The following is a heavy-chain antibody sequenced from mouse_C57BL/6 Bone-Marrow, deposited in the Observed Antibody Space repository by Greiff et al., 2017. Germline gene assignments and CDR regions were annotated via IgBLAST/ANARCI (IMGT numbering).Heavy chain of an antibody. J-gene: IGHJ2*01. CDR2: IWRGGST. CDR1: GFSLTSYG. CDR3: AKGGYYPDY. V-gene: IGHV2-5*01. Sequence: VKLMESGPGLVQPSQRLSITCTVSGFSLTSYGVHWVRQSPGKGLEWLGVIWRGGSTDYNAAFMSRLSITKDNSKSQVFVKMNSLQADDTAIYYCAKGGYYPDYWGQGTTLTVSS.